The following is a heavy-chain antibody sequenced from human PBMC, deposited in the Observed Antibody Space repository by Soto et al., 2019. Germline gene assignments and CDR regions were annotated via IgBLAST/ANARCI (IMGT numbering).Heavy chain of an antibody. J-gene: IGHJ6*02. CDR3: ARALPVEMATNYYYYGMDV. CDR2: IGTAGDT. V-gene: IGHV3-13*01. Sequence: GGSLRLSCAASGFTFSSYDMHWVRQATGKGLEWVSAIGTAGDTYYPGSVKGRFTISRENAKNSLYLQMNSLRAEDTAVYYCARALPVEMATNYYYYGMDVWGQGTTVTVSS. CDR1: GFTFSSYD. D-gene: IGHD5-12*01.